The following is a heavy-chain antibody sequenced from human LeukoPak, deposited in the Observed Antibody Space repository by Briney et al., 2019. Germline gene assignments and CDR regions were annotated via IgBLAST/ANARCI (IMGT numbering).Heavy chain of an antibody. CDR2: ISGSGGST. CDR1: GFTFSSYG. D-gene: IGHD3-9*01. V-gene: IGHV3-23*01. Sequence: GGTLRLSCAASGFTFSSYGMSWVRQAPGKGLEWVSGISGSGGSTYYADSVKGRFTISRDNSKNTLYLQMNSLRAEDTAVYYCARSYYDILTGPPYFDYWGQGSLVTVSS. CDR3: ARSYYDILTGPPYFDY. J-gene: IGHJ4*02.